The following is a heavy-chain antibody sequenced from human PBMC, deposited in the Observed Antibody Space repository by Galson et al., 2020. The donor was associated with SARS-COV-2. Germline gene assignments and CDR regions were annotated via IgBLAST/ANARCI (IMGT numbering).Heavy chain of an antibody. D-gene: IGHD4-17*01. J-gene: IGHJ6*02. CDR1: GGAVSSDTYY. V-gene: IGHV4-61*01. Sequence: SETLSLTCTVSGGAVSSDTYYWSWVRQPPGKGLEWIGYISHRGSTNYSPSLKGRVTISLDTSKTQLSLKLKSVTAADTAVYHCAATVTSENRRHYYGLDVWGQGTTVAVSS. CDR3: AATVTSENRRHYYGLDV. CDR2: ISHRGST.